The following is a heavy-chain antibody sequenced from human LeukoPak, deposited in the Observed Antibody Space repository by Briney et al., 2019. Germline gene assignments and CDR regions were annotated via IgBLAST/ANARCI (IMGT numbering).Heavy chain of an antibody. J-gene: IGHJ4*02. D-gene: IGHD3-10*01. CDR2: SMPIFGTA. V-gene: IGHV1-69*13. CDR1: GGTFSSYA. Sequence: ASVKVSCKASGGTFSSYAISWVRQAPGQGLEWMGGSMPIFGTAVYAQKLQGRVTITADESTSTAYMELSSLRSEDTAVYYCARHLVADGSGSYYLIYWGQGTLVTVSS. CDR3: ARHLVADGSGSYYLIY.